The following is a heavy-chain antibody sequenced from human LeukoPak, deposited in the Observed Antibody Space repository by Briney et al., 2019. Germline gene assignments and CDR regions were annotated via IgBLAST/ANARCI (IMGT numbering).Heavy chain of an antibody. J-gene: IGHJ4*02. D-gene: IGHD2-15*01. CDR3: ARQVVVAANIYYFDY. V-gene: IGHV4-4*07. Sequence: SETLSLTCTVSGGSISSNYWSWIRQPAGKGLEWIWRIYTSGSTNYNPSLKSRVTMSVDTSKNQFSLKLSSVPAADTAVYYCARQVVVAANIYYFDYWGQGTLVTVSS. CDR1: GGSISSNY. CDR2: IYTSGST.